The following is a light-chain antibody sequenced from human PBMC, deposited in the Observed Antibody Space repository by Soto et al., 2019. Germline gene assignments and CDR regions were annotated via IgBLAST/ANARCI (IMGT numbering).Light chain of an antibody. CDR1: QSIVYSDGNAY. CDR2: KAF. CDR3: MQGTHWPPVT. J-gene: IGKJ2*01. Sequence: DVVMTQSPLSLPVTLGQPASISCRSSQSIVYSDGNAYLSWFQQRPGQSPRRLIYKAFNRDSGVRDRLSGSGSGTDFTLKISMVEAEDVVVYYCMQGTHWPPVTFGQGTKLEIK. V-gene: IGKV2-30*01.